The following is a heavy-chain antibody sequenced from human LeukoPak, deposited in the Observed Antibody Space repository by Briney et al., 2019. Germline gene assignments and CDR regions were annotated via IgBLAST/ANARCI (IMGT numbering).Heavy chain of an antibody. J-gene: IGHJ4*02. V-gene: IGHV5-51*01. D-gene: IGHD5-24*01. CDR3: ARPDRGEMATIDF. CDR1: GYSFTNHW. CDR2: IYPGDSDT. Sequence: GESLKISCKGSGYSFTNHWIGWVRQMPGKGLERMGIIYPGDSDTRYSPSFQGQVTISVDKSTSTAYLQWSNLKASDTAMYYCARPDRGEMATIDFWGQGTLVTVSS.